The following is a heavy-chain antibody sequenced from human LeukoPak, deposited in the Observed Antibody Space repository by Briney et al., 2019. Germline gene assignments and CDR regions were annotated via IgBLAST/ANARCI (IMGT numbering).Heavy chain of an antibody. CDR2: MNPNSGNT. D-gene: IGHD6-13*01. V-gene: IGHV1-8*01. Sequence: ASVKVSCKASGYTFTSYDSNWVRQATGQGLEWMGWMNPNSGNTGYAQKFQGRVTMTRNTSISTAYMELSSLRSEDTAVYYCARGSGYSSSLDFDYWGQGTLVTVSS. CDR1: GYTFTSYD. CDR3: ARGSGYSSSLDFDY. J-gene: IGHJ4*02.